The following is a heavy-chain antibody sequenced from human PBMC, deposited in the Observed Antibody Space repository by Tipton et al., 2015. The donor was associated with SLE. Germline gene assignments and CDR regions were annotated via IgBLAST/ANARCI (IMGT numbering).Heavy chain of an antibody. J-gene: IGHJ6*02. Sequence: TLSLTCTVSGGSISSYYWRWIRQPPGKGLEWIGYIYYSGSTNYNPSLKSRVTISVDTSKNQFSLKLSSVTAADTAVYYCARERAAAGWSFYYGMDVWGQGTTVTVSS. V-gene: IGHV4-59*01. CDR2: IYYSGST. CDR1: GGSISSYY. D-gene: IGHD6-13*01. CDR3: ARERAAAGWSFYYGMDV.